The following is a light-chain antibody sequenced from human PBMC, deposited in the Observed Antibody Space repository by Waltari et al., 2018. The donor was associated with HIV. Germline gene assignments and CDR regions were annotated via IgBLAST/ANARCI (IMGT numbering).Light chain of an antibody. Sequence: QAALTEPASLAGSPGQSITIACHGTSSDAVCYNFVPWYQQHPGKAPKLIIYEVSNRPSGVSDRFSGSKSGNTASLIISGLQAEDEGDYYCSSYTSSTILGVFGGGTKVTVL. CDR3: SSYTSSTILGV. J-gene: IGLJ3*02. V-gene: IGLV2-14*01. CDR2: EVS. CDR1: SSDAVCYNF.